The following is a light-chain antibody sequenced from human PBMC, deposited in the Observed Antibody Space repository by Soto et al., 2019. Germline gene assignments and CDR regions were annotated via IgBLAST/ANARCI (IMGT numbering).Light chain of an antibody. J-gene: IGKJ4*01. V-gene: IGKV3-11*01. CDR1: QSVGSY. CDR2: DSS. CDR3: QQRINWPLT. Sequence: EIVLTQSPATLSLSPGERATLSCRASQSVGSYLVWYQQKPGRAPMLLIYDSSNRATGIPARFSGSGSGTHCPLTISSLEPEDFAVYYCQQRINWPLTFGGGTKGGIK.